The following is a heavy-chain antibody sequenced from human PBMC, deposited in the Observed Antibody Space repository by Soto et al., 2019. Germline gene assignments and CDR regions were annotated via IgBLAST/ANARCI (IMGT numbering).Heavy chain of an antibody. CDR3: ARTEIAEAGNPNYYYYYGMDV. V-gene: IGHV1-46*01. CDR2: INPSGGST. CDR1: GYTFTSYY. J-gene: IGHJ6*02. D-gene: IGHD6-13*01. Sequence: SVKRSCKASGYTFTSYYRHWGRQAPGQGPEWMGIINPSGGSTSYAQKFQGRVTMTRDTSTSTVYMELSSLRSEDTAVYYCARTEIAEAGNPNYYYYYGMDVWGQGTTVTVSS.